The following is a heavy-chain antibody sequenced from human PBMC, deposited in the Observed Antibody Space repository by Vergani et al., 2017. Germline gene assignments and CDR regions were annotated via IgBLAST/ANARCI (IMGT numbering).Heavy chain of an antibody. Sequence: QVQLQESGPGLVKPSETLSLTCTVSSDSISSGGYYWSWIRQHSKNGLEWIGYIRYDGRTYYNPSLRSRLTMSLDTPKNQFARKLSSLTDADSAVYFCARLDNNHGYYYYYMDVWGKGTTVTVSS. V-gene: IGHV4-31*03. D-gene: IGHD1-1*01. J-gene: IGHJ6*03. CDR1: SDSISSGGYY. CDR2: IRYDGRT. CDR3: ARLDNNHGYYYYYMDV.